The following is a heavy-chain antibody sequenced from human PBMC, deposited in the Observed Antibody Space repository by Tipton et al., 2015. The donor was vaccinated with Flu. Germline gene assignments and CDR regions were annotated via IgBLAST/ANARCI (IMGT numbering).Heavy chain of an antibody. V-gene: IGHV4-39*01. Sequence: TLSLTCTLSGGSISSSSYYWGWIRQPPGKRLELIGSIYPSGTPYYNPSLKSRVTISVDTSKSQFSLKLRSVTAADTAVYYCARLSYYDVDLKNFYFDYWGQGALVTVSS. CDR3: ARLSYYDVDLKNFYFDY. CDR2: IYPSGTP. CDR1: GGSISSSSYY. D-gene: IGHD3-10*02. J-gene: IGHJ4*02.